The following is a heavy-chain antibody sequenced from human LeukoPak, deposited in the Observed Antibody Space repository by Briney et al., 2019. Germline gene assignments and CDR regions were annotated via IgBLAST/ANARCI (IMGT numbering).Heavy chain of an antibody. D-gene: IGHD3-10*01. V-gene: IGHV1-18*01. Sequence: ASVKVSCKASGYTFTSYGISWVRQAPGQGLEWMGWISAYNGNTNYAQKFQGRVTITADESTSTAYMELSSLRSEDTAVYYRASSAPVAIPSFYYYGMDVWGKGTTVTVSS. CDR2: ISAYNGNT. CDR1: GYTFTSYG. J-gene: IGHJ6*04. CDR3: ASSAPVAIPSFYYYGMDV.